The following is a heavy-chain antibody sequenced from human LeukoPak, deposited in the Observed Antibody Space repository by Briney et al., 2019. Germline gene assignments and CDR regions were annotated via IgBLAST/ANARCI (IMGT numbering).Heavy chain of an antibody. Sequence: SETLSLTRTCSVGFNRSSTYYGGWIRRSPGKGLEWIGSMSYRGSAYYNPSLKSRVAISLDTSKNQFPQKLSSVTAADTAVYYCARVAGAATEYLDCWGQGTLVTVSS. D-gene: IGHD6-13*01. CDR3: ARVAGAATEYLDC. J-gene: IGHJ4*02. CDR2: MSYRGSA. V-gene: IGHV4-39*01. CDR1: VGFNRSSTYY.